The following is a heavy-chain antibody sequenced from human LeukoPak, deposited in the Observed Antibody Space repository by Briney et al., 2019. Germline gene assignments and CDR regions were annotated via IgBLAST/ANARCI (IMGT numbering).Heavy chain of an antibody. D-gene: IGHD2-15*01. CDR2: INHSGST. CDR3: ARGPPTLGYCSGGSCYSGTRSNWFDP. V-gene: IGHV4-34*01. Sequence: SETLSLTCAVYGGSFSGYYWSWIRQPPGKGLEWIGEINHSGSTNYNPSLKSRVTISVDTSKNQFSLKLSSVTAADTAVYYCARGPPTLGYCSGGSCYSGTRSNWFDPWGQGTLVTVSS. CDR1: GGSFSGYY. J-gene: IGHJ5*02.